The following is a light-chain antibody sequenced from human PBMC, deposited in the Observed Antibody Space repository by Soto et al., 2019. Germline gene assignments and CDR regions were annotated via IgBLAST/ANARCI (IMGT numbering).Light chain of an antibody. V-gene: IGLV1-44*01. Sequence: QSVLTQPPSASGTPGQRFTIPCSGSASSIGTNTVNCYRQLPGTAPKLLIYGNNQRPSGVPDRFSGSKSGTSASLAISGLQSEDEADYYCAAWDGSLNNVLFGGGTKLTVL. CDR1: ASSIGTNT. J-gene: IGLJ2*01. CDR3: AAWDGSLNNVL. CDR2: GNN.